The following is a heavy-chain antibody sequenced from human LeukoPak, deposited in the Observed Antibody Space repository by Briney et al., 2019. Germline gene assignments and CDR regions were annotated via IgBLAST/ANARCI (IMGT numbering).Heavy chain of an antibody. J-gene: IGHJ4*02. Sequence: GGSLRLSCAASGFSFNRYAMGWVRQAPEEGLEWVSGISGSDYAYYTDSVKGRFTISRDNSKNTLYLQMNTLRAEDTAVYYCAKGVRYLDWWILDYWGQGTLVPVSS. D-gene: IGHD3-9*01. V-gene: IGHV3-23*01. CDR2: ISGSDYA. CDR1: GFSFNRYA. CDR3: AKGVRYLDWWILDY.